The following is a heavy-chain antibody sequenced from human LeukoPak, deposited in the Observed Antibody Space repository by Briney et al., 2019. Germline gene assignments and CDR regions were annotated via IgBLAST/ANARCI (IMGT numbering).Heavy chain of an antibody. CDR1: GFTFSSYW. V-gene: IGHV3-74*01. Sequence: PGGSLRVSCAASGFTFSSYWMHWVRQAPGKGLVWVSRINSDGSSTSYADSVKGRFTISRDNAKNTLYLQMNSLRAEDTAVYYCARDPLNRLGYYFDYWGQGTLVTVSS. J-gene: IGHJ4*02. CDR3: ARDPLNRLGYYFDY. D-gene: IGHD6-19*01. CDR2: INSDGSST.